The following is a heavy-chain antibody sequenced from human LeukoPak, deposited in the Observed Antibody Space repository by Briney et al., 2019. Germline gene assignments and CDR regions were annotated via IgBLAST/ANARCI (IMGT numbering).Heavy chain of an antibody. CDR3: ARARHDYGEQAYDY. J-gene: IGHJ4*02. CDR1: GFTFSSYA. V-gene: IGHV3-30*04. Sequence: GRSLRLSCAASGFTFSSYAIHWVRQAPGKGLEWVAVISYDGSNKYYADSVKGRFTISRDNSKNTLYLQMNSLRAEDTAVYDCARARHDYGEQAYDYWGQGTLVTVSS. CDR2: ISYDGSNK. D-gene: IGHD4-17*01.